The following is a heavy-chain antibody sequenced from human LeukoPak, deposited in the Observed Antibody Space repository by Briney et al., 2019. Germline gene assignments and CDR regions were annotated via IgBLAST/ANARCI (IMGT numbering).Heavy chain of an antibody. Sequence: PSETLSLTCAVSADSFSSHYWTWIRQPPGKGLEWIGYISYIGSTNYNPSLKSRVTISIDTSKNQFSLRLTSVTAADTAVYYCVRSDDYWSGYYADWGQGTLVTISS. D-gene: IGHD3-3*01. V-gene: IGHV4-59*11. CDR3: VRSDDYWSGYYAD. CDR1: ADSFSSHY. CDR2: ISYIGST. J-gene: IGHJ4*02.